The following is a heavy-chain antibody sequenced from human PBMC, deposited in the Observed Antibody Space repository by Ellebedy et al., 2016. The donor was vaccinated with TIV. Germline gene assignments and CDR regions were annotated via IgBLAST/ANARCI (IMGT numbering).Heavy chain of an antibody. J-gene: IGHJ4*02. CDR1: GFTFTNYW. CDR3: ASHYCSSGSCFVDF. CDR2: VYSGGSA. D-gene: IGHD2-15*01. Sequence: GESLKISCAASGFTFTNYWMHWVRQPPGRGLEWVSTVYSGGSAYYADSVKGRFTVSRDIAMNTLYLQLTSLRAEDTAMYYCASHYCSSGSCFVDFWGQGTLVTVSS. V-gene: IGHV3-53*01.